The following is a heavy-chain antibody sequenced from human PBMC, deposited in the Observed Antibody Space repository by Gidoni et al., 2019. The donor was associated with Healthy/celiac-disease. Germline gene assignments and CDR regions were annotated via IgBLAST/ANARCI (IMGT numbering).Heavy chain of an antibody. Sequence: EVQLVESGGGLVKPGGSLSLSCAASGFTFSSYSMNWVRQAPGKGLEWVSSISSSSSYIYYADSVKGRFTISRDNAKNSLYLQMKSLRAEDTAVYYCASHYITGTTGGWFDPWGQGTLVTVSS. J-gene: IGHJ5*02. CDR3: ASHYITGTTGGWFDP. CDR1: GFTFSSYS. D-gene: IGHD1-7*01. CDR2: ISSSSSYI. V-gene: IGHV3-21*01.